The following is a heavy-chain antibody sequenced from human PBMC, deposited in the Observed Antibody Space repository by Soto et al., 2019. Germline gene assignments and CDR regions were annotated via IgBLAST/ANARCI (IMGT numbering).Heavy chain of an antibody. CDR1: GLTLNSFA. V-gene: IGHV3-30-3*01. D-gene: IGHD6-19*01. CDR3: ARRMRRTVSALEY. Sequence: QVHLVESGGGVVQAGRSLRLSCTASGLTLNSFAIHWVRQAPGKGLEWVSVISEDGGNKYFAESVRGRFLISRDNSKNTLYLQVNGLRLDDSANYFCARRMRRTVSALEYWGQGALVTVSS. J-gene: IGHJ4*02. CDR2: ISEDGGNK.